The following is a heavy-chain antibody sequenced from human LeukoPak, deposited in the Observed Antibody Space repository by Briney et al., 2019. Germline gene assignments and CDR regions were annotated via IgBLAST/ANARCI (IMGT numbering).Heavy chain of an antibody. CDR1: GFTFSSYA. Sequence: PGGSLRLSCAASGFTFSSYAMHWVRQAPGKGLEWVAVISYDGSNKYYADSVKGRFTISRDNSKNTLYLQMNSLRAEDTAVYYCAKGILPSTNYYYGMDVWGQGTTVTVSS. CDR2: ISYDGSNK. J-gene: IGHJ6*02. V-gene: IGHV3-30-3*01. D-gene: IGHD5-18*01. CDR3: AKGILPSTNYYYGMDV.